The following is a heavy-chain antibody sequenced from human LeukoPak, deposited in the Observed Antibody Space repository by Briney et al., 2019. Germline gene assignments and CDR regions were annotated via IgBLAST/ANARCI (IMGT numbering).Heavy chain of an antibody. V-gene: IGHV3-7*03. CDR2: IKQGGSEK. D-gene: IGHD4-17*01. J-gene: IGHJ2*01. Sequence: GGSLRLSCAASGFTFSSYWMSWVRQAPGKGLEWVANIKQGGSEKYYVDSVKGRFTISRDNAKNSLYLQMNSLRAEDTAVYYCARETTVTTFHWYFDLWGRGTLVTVSS. CDR3: ARETTVTTFHWYFDL. CDR1: GFTFSSYW.